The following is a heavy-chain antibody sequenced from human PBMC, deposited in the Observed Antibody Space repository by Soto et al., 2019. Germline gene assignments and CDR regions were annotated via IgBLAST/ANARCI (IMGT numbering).Heavy chain of an antibody. J-gene: IGHJ6*02. CDR2: IYYSGST. V-gene: IGHV4-59*08. D-gene: IGHD6-13*01. CDR3: ARLGSSWYQYYYYYGMDV. Sequence: SETLSLTCTVSGGSISSYYWSWIRQPPGKGLEWIGYIYYSGSTNYNPSLKSRVTISVDTSKNQFSLKLSSVTAADTAVYYCARLGSSWYQYYYYYGMDVWGQGTTVT. CDR1: GGSISSYY.